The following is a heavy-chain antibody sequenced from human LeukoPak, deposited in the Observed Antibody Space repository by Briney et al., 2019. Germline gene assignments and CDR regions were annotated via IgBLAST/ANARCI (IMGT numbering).Heavy chain of an antibody. CDR1: GFTFSSYS. V-gene: IGHV3-21*01. D-gene: IGHD3-3*01. CDR2: ISSSSSYI. Sequence: GGSLRLSCAASGFTFSSYSMNWVRQAPGKGLEWVSSISSSSSYIYYADSVKGRFTISRDNAKNSLYLQMNSLRAEDTAVYYCARDGARFLEWFSHLNWFDPWGQGTLVTVSS. CDR3: ARDGARFLEWFSHLNWFDP. J-gene: IGHJ5*02.